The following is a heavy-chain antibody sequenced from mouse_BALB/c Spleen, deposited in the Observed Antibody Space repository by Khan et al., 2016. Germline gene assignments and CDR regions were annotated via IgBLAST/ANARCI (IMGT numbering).Heavy chain of an antibody. V-gene: IGHV9-1*02. CDR2: INTSTGEA. Sequence: QIQLVQSGPELKKPGETVKISCKASGYTFTNYGMNWVKQAPGKGLKWMGWINTSTGEAAYSDDFKGRFAFSLETSASTAYLPINNLKNEDMATYFCARDNGSSYRWFSYWGQGTLVTVSA. CDR3: ARDNGSSYRWFSY. J-gene: IGHJ3*01. D-gene: IGHD1-1*01. CDR1: GYTFTNYG.